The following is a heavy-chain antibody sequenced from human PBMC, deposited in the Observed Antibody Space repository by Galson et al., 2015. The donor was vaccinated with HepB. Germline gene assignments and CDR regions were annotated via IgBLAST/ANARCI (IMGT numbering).Heavy chain of an antibody. CDR3: AKELEPSFYNGRRGNYYDY. CDR1: GFIFSSYA. J-gene: IGHJ4*02. CDR2: VSYDASNE. V-gene: IGHV3-30*04. Sequence: SLRLSCAASGFIFSSYAMHWVRQAPGKGLEWVAVVSYDASNEYYADSVKGRFTISRDNSKNTLYLQMNSLRVEDTAVYYCAKELEPSFYNGRRGNYYDYWGQGVLSTVSS. D-gene: IGHD3-10*01.